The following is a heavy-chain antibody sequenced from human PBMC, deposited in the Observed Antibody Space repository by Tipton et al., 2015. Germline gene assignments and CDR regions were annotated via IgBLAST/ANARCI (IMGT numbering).Heavy chain of an antibody. CDR1: GFTFSRYW. CDR3: TRMTKIVTAPVRFDP. CDR2: INEDGSEK. Sequence: SLRLSCAASGFTFSRYWMSWVRQAPGKGLEWVASINEDGSEKIYADSVKGRFSISRDITTNSQYLQMNSLRAEDTAIYYCTRMTKIVTAPVRFDPWGQGTLVTVSS. D-gene: IGHD2/OR15-2a*01. J-gene: IGHJ5*02. V-gene: IGHV3-7*03.